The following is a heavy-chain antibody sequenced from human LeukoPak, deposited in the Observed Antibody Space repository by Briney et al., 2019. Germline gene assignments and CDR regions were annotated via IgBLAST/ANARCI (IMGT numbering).Heavy chain of an antibody. Sequence: GGSLRLSREASGFTFSRSWLSWVRHAPGKGLEWVGRIKNKSDYGTADYAAPVKGRFTISRDDSKNTLYLQMNSLKTEDTAEYYCTRVTAYYEYGMDVWGQGTTVTVSS. CDR1: GFTFSRSW. CDR3: TRVTAYYEYGMDV. J-gene: IGHJ6*02. D-gene: IGHD2-21*02. V-gene: IGHV3-15*01. CDR2: IKNKSDYGTA.